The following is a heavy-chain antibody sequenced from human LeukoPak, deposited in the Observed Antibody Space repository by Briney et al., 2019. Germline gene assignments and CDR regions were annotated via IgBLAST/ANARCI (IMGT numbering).Heavy chain of an antibody. D-gene: IGHD1-26*01. CDR1: GFTFSSYG. CDR2: ISYDGSNK. Sequence: PGGSLRLPCAASGFTFSSYGMHWVRQAPGKGLEWVAVISYDGSNKYYADSVKGRFTISRDNSKNTLYLQMNSLRAEDTAVYYCAFSGGSSPGAFDIWGQGTMVTVSS. V-gene: IGHV3-30*03. CDR3: AFSGGSSPGAFDI. J-gene: IGHJ3*02.